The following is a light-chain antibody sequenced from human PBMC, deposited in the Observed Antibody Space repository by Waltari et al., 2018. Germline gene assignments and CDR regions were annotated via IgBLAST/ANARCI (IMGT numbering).Light chain of an antibody. CDR3: QQYNSYST. Sequence: DIQMTQSPSTLSASVGDRVTITCRASQSINTWLAWYQQKPGKAPKLLIYKSSTLESGVPSRFSGSGSGTEFTPTISSLQPDDFATYYCQQYNSYSTFGGGTKVEIK. CDR2: KSS. CDR1: QSINTW. V-gene: IGKV1-5*03. J-gene: IGKJ4*01.